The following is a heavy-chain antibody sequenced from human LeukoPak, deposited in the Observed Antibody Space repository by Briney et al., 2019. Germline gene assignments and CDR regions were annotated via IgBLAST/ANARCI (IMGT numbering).Heavy chain of an antibody. CDR2: IDPNSGGT. V-gene: IGHV1-2*02. CDR3: ARVHGYRGYYYYGMDV. CDR1: GYTFTGYY. Sequence: SVKVSCKASGYTFTGYYMHCVRQAPGQGLEWMGWIDPNSGGTNYARKFQGRVTMTRDTSISTAYMELSRLRSDDTAVYYCARVHGYRGYYYYGMDVWGQGTTVTVSS. J-gene: IGHJ6*02. D-gene: IGHD5-18*01.